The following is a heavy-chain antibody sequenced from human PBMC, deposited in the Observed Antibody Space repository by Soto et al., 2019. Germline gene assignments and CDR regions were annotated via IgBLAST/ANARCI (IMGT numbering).Heavy chain of an antibody. V-gene: IGHV3-23*01. CDR3: APHVSCSGGSCKYDAFAI. J-gene: IGHJ3*02. Sequence: EVQVLESGGGLVQPGGSLRLSCEGSGFTVSSHAMTWIRQAPGKGPEWVSTVTADGGTYYADSVKGRLAMSRDTSENTPYLKMNSLRAEDTAAYYCAPHVSCSGGSCKYDAFAIRGQGTMVTVSS. CDR1: GFTVSSHA. CDR2: VTADGGT. D-gene: IGHD2-15*01.